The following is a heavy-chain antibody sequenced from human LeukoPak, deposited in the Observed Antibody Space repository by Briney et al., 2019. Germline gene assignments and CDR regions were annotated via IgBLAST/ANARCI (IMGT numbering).Heavy chain of an antibody. V-gene: IGHV3-30-3*01. D-gene: IGHD6-19*01. CDR3: ARGASGWYSDY. Sequence: GRSLRLSCAASGFTFSSYATHWVRQAPGKGLEWVAVISYDGSNKYYADSVKGRFTISRDNSKNTLYLQMNSLRAEDTAVYYCARGASGWYSDYWGQGTLVTVSS. J-gene: IGHJ4*02. CDR1: GFTFSSYA. CDR2: ISYDGSNK.